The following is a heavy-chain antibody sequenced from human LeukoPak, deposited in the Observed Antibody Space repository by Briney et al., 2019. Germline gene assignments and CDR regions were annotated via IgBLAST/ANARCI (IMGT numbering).Heavy chain of an antibody. CDR3: ARDATVTGYHP. V-gene: IGHV4-34*01. CDR2: INHSGST. CDR1: GGSFSGYY. J-gene: IGHJ5*02. D-gene: IGHD4-17*01. Sequence: SETLSLTCAVYGGSFSGYYWSWIRQPPGKGLEWIGEINHSGSTNYNPSLKSRVTISVDTSKNQFSLKLSSVTAADTAVYYCARDATVTGYHPWGQGTLVTVSS.